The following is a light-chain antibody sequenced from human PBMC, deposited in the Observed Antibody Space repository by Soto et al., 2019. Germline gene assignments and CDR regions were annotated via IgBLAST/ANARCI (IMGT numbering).Light chain of an antibody. Sequence: EIVRTQSPATLSVSPGERATLSCRASQSVNIYLAWYQQKPGQAPRLLIFGASSRATGIPARFSGSGSGTEFNLTISSLQSEDFAVYFCQQYDDWLRLTFGGGTKVDIK. CDR3: QQYDDWLRLT. CDR1: QSVNIY. J-gene: IGKJ4*01. V-gene: IGKV3D-15*01. CDR2: GAS.